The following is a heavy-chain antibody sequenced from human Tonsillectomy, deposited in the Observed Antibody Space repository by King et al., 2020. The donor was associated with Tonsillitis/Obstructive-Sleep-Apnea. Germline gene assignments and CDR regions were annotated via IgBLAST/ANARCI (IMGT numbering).Heavy chain of an antibody. Sequence: QLQESGPGLVKPSETLSLTCTVSGGSISSYYWSWIRQPPGKGLEWMGYIYYSGSTNYNPSLKSRVTISVDTSKNQFSRKLSSVTAADTAVYCCARGIRGDNDAFDIWGQGTMVTVSS. V-gene: IGHV4-59*01. CDR1: GGSISSYY. CDR2: IYYSGST. CDR3: ARGIRGDNDAFDI. D-gene: IGHD3-10*01. J-gene: IGHJ3*02.